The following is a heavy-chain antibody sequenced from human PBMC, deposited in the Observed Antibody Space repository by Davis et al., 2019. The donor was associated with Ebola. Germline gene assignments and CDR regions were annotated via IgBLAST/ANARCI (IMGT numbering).Heavy chain of an antibody. Sequence: ASVKVSCKASGYTFTSYDINWVRQATGQGLEWMGWMNPNSGNTGYAQKFQGRVTMTRDTSTSTVYMELSSLRSEDTAVYYCARAGTIFGVVITPLYGMDVWGQGTTVTVSS. CDR3: ARAGTIFGVVITPLYGMDV. CDR1: GYTFTSYD. CDR2: MNPNSGNT. J-gene: IGHJ6*02. V-gene: IGHV1-8*01. D-gene: IGHD3-3*01.